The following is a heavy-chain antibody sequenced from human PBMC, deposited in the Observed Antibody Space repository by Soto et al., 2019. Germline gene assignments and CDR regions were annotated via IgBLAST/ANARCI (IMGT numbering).Heavy chain of an antibody. J-gene: IGHJ4*02. Sequence: EVQLLESGGGLVQPGGSLRLSCAASGFTFSSYAMSWVRQAPGKGLEWVSAISGSGGSTYYADSVKGRFTISRDNSKNTLDLQMNSLRAEDTAVYYCAKVGYCSSTSCYMGYWGQGTLVTVSS. D-gene: IGHD2-2*02. V-gene: IGHV3-23*01. CDR2: ISGSGGST. CDR1: GFTFSSYA. CDR3: AKVGYCSSTSCYMGY.